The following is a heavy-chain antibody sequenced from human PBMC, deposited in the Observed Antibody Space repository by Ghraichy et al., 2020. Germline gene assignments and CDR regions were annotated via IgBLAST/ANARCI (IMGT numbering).Heavy chain of an antibody. CDR1: GFTFSSYW. CDR3: ARDGRGGYVSWYYYYYGMDV. Sequence: GGSLRLSCAASGFTFSSYWMSWVRQAPGKGLEWVANIKQDGSEKYYVDSVKGRFTISRDNAKNSLYLQMNSLRAEDTAVYYCARDGRGGYVSWYYYYYGMDVWGQGTTVTVSS. D-gene: IGHD3-16*01. CDR2: IKQDGSEK. V-gene: IGHV3-7*01. J-gene: IGHJ6*02.